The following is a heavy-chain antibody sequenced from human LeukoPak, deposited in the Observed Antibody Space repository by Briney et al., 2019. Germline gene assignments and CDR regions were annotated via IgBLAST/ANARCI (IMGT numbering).Heavy chain of an antibody. D-gene: IGHD3-10*01. CDR3: ARDPGESGTYDY. V-gene: IGHV3-66*01. CDR1: GFSVSSHY. J-gene: IGHJ4*02. CDR2: IYLGGSA. Sequence: QPGGSLRLSCAASGFSVSSHYMSWVRQAPGKGLEWVSVIYLGGSAYYADSVEDRFTISRDKSKNIVYLQMNNLRVEDTAVYFCARDPGESGTYDYWGQGALVTVSP.